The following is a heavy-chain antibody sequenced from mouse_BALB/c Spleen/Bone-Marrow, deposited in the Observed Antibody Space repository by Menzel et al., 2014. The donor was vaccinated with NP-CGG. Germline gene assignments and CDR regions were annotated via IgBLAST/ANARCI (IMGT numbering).Heavy chain of an antibody. D-gene: IGHD2-4*01. CDR2: ISGGGSYI. J-gene: IGHJ3*01. V-gene: IGHV5-9-2*01. CDR1: GFTFSSYG. CDR3: PREGYDSDGFAD. Sequence: EVKLMESGGDLVRPGGSLKLSCAASGFTFSSYGMSWVRQTPEKRLEWVATISGGGSYIYYADNVKGRFIISRDNAKNNCSFQVKVLSSKDTPFYYCPREGYDSDGFADGGQG.